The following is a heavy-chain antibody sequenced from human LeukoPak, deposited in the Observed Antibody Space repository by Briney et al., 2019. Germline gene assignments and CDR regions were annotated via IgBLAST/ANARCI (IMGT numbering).Heavy chain of an antibody. V-gene: IGHV4-39*07. Sequence: PSETLSLTCTVSGGSISSSSYYWGWIRQPPGEGLEWIGSIYYSGSTYYNPSLKSRVTISVDTSKNQFSLKLSSVTAADTAVYYCARDTFGSFDPWGQGTLVTVSS. CDR2: IYYSGST. CDR1: GGSISSSSYY. CDR3: ARDTFGSFDP. D-gene: IGHD3-10*01. J-gene: IGHJ5*02.